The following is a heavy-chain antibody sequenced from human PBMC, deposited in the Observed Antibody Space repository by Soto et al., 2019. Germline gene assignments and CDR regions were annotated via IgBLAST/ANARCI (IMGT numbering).Heavy chain of an antibody. D-gene: IGHD5-12*01. V-gene: IGHV3-20*04. CDR1: GFTFSDYI. CDR3: VIALSGHDHFFDS. J-gene: IGHJ4*02. CDR2: ISRNSGNS. Sequence: PGGSLRLSCAASGFTFSDYIMNWVRQAPGKGLEWVSGISRNSGNSCYGDSVRGRFSISRDNAKNSLYLQMNSLRVGDTALYYCVIALSGHDHFFDSWGQGTLVTVSS.